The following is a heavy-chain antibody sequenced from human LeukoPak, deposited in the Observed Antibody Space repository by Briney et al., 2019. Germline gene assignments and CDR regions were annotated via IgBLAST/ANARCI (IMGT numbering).Heavy chain of an antibody. CDR2: TSYDGSNK. J-gene: IGHJ3*02. CDR3: ARDDSIAVAGTWPPLDAFDI. V-gene: IGHV3-30*03. CDR1: GFTFSSYG. Sequence: GGSLRLSCAASGFTFSSYGMHWVRQAPGKGLEWVAVTSYDGSNKYYADSVKGRFTISRDNAKNSLYLQMNSLRAEDTAVYYCARDDSIAVAGTWPPLDAFDIWGQGTMVTVSS. D-gene: IGHD6-19*01.